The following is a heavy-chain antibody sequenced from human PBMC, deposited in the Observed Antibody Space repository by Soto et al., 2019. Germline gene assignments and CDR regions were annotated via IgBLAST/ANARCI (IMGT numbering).Heavy chain of an antibody. CDR2: IYYSGST. J-gene: IGHJ6*02. CDR3: ARDQREIYGMDV. V-gene: IGHV4-31*03. D-gene: IGHD1-26*01. Sequence: LSLTCTVSGGSISSGGYYWSWIRQHPGKGLEWIGYIYYSGSTYYNPSLKSRVTISVDTSKNQFSLKLSSVTAADTAVYYCARDQREIYGMDVWGQGNTVTFSS. CDR1: GGSISSGGYY.